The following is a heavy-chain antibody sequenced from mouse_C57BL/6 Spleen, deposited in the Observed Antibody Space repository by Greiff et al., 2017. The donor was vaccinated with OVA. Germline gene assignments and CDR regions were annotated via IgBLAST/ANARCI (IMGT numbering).Heavy chain of an antibody. CDR1: GFSLTSYG. Sequence: VQLQQSGPGLVQPSQSLSITCTVSGFSLTSYGVHWVRQSPGKGLEWLGVIWSCGSTDYNAAFISRLGISKDNSKSQVFFKMNSLQADDTAIYYCARGNNSHYYAMDYWGQGTSVTVSS. V-gene: IGHV2-2*01. J-gene: IGHJ4*01. CDR2: IWSCGST. D-gene: IGHD1-3*01. CDR3: ARGNNSHYYAMDY.